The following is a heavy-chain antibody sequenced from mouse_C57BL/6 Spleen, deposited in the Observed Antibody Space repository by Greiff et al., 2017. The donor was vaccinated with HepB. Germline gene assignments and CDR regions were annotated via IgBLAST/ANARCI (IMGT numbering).Heavy chain of an antibody. CDR2: ISYDGSN. Sequence: EVQLQESGPGLVKPSQSLSLTCSVTGYSITSGYYWNWIRQFPGNKLEWMGYISYDGSNNYNPSLKNRISITRDTSKNQFFLKLNSVTTEDTATYYCARTRGLYAMDYWGQGTSVTVSS. CDR3: ARTRGLYAMDY. J-gene: IGHJ4*01. V-gene: IGHV3-6*01. CDR1: GYSITSGYY.